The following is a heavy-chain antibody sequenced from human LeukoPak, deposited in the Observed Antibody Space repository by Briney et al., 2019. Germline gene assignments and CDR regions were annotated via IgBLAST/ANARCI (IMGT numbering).Heavy chain of an antibody. CDR3: AKDKWWGASDH. V-gene: IGHV3-74*01. CDR1: GFSFSVHW. J-gene: IGHJ4*02. Sequence: GGSLRLSCAASGFSFSVHWMHWVRQAPGKGLVWVAQINGDATATSYAGSVKGRFTISRDNAKNTVHLQMSTLTAEDTAVYYCAKDKWWGASDHWGQGSLVTVSS. CDR2: INGDATAT. D-gene: IGHD2-8*01.